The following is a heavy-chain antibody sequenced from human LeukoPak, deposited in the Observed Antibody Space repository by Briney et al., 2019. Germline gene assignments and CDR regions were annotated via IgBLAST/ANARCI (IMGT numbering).Heavy chain of an antibody. CDR3: ARGARAGYNLEPFDY. D-gene: IGHD5-24*01. Sequence: SETLSLTCTVSGGCMSSYYWSWIRQPPGKGLEWIGYIYYSGSTKYNPSLKSRVTISVDTPKNQFSLKLSSVTAADTAVYYCARGARAGYNLEPFDYWGQGTLVTVSS. CDR1: GGCMSSYY. J-gene: IGHJ4*02. CDR2: IYYSGST. V-gene: IGHV4-59*08.